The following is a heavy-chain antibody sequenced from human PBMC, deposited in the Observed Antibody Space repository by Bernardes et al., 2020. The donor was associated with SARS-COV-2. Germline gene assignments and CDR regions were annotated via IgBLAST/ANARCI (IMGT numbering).Heavy chain of an antibody. J-gene: IGHJ5*02. V-gene: IGHV4-34*01. CDR1: GGSFSGSY. D-gene: IGHD3-10*01. Sequence: SDTLPLTCAVYGGSFSGSYWSWIRQPPGQGLEWIGEINHSGSTNYNPSLKSRVTISVDTSKNQFSLKLSSVTAADTAVYYCARGRMVRGWFDPWGQGTLVTVSS. CDR2: INHSGST. CDR3: ARGRMVRGWFDP.